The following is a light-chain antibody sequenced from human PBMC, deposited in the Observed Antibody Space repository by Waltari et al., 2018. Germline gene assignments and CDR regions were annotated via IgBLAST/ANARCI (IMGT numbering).Light chain of an antibody. J-gene: IGLJ3*02. V-gene: IGLV1-44*01. CDR3: AAWDDSLNAFWV. CDR2: RNK. CDR1: SSNIGSNT. Sequence: QSVLTQPPSASGTPGQRVTISCSGSSSNIGSNTVNWYQQLPGTAPKLLIYRNKRRPSGVPDRFSGSKSGTSASLAISGLQSEDEADYYCAAWDDSLNAFWVFGGGTKLTVL.